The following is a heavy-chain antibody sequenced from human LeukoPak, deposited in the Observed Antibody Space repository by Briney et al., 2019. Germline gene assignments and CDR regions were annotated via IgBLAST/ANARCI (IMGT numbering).Heavy chain of an antibody. V-gene: IGHV4-39*01. Sequence: SETLSLTCTVSGGSISSSSYYWGWIRQPPGKGLEWIGSIYYSGSTYYNPSLKSRVTISVDTSKNQFSLKLSSVTAADTAVYYCACIAAAGKESTGYWGQGTLVTVSS. J-gene: IGHJ4*02. CDR2: IYYSGST. CDR3: ACIAAAGKESTGY. D-gene: IGHD6-13*01. CDR1: GGSISSSSYY.